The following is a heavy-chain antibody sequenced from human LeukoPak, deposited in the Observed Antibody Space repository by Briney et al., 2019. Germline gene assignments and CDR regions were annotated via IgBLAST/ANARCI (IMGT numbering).Heavy chain of an antibody. Sequence: GGSLRLSCAAYGFISRDYPMSWVRQTPGKGLEWVSSISAGGGGIYYADSVKGRFTVSRDDSKNTLYLQMNSLRVEDTALYYCAKESNGRRFDFDYWGQGTLATVSS. CDR3: AKESNGRRFDFDY. V-gene: IGHV3-23*01. CDR1: GFISRDYP. J-gene: IGHJ4*02. CDR2: ISAGGGGI. D-gene: IGHD1-26*01.